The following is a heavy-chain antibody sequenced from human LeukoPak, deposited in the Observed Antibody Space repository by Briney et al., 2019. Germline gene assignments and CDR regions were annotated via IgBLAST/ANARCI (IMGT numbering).Heavy chain of an antibody. Sequence: ASVKVSCKASGYTFTNYPMNWLRQAPGQGLEWMGWINTNTGNPTYALGFTGRFVFSLDTSVSTAYLQISSLKAEDTAVYYCARDAGYGNYVFDYWGQGTLVTVSS. J-gene: IGHJ4*02. CDR2: INTNTGNP. CDR3: ARDAGYGNYVFDY. CDR1: GYTFTNYP. V-gene: IGHV7-4-1*02. D-gene: IGHD4-11*01.